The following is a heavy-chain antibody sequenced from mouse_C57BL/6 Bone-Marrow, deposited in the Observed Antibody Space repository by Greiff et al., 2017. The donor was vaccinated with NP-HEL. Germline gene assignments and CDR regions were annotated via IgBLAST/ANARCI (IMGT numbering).Heavy chain of an antibody. CDR2: IDPSDSYT. Sequence: LQESGAELVMPGASVKLSCKASGYTFTSYWMHWVKQRPGQGLEWIGEIDPSDSYTNYNQKFKGKSTLTVDKSSSTAYMQLSSLTSEDSAVYYCARGVYDYDPFAYWGQGTLVTVSA. CDR1: GYTFTSYW. J-gene: IGHJ3*01. D-gene: IGHD2-4*01. V-gene: IGHV1-69*01. CDR3: ARGVYDYDPFAY.